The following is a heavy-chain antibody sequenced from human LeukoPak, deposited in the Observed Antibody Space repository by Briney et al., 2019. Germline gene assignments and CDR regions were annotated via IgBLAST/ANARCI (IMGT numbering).Heavy chain of an antibody. D-gene: IGHD1-26*01. CDR2: IRYDGSNK. V-gene: IGHV3-30*02. CDR3: AKFEDLYSGSYYFDY. Sequence: PGGSLRLSCAASGFTFSSYGMHWVRQAPGKGLEWAAFIRYDGSNKYYADSVKGRFTISRDNSKNTLYLQMNSLRAEDTAVYYCAKFEDLYSGSYYFDYWGQGTLVTVSS. J-gene: IGHJ4*02. CDR1: GFTFSSYG.